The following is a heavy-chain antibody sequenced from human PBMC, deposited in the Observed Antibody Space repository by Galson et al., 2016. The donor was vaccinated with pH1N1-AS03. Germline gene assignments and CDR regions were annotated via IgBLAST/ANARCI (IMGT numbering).Heavy chain of an antibody. CDR3: ARFRSSWTFYYGLDV. V-gene: IGHV4-59*01. Sequence: SETLSLTCTVSGGSISSYYWTWIRQPPGKGLEWIGHIYYSGGTNYNPSLKSRVTISVDTSKNQLSLKLSSVTAADTAVYYCARFRSSWTFYYGLDVWGQGTTVPVSS. D-gene: IGHD6-13*01. CDR1: GGSISSYY. J-gene: IGHJ6*02. CDR2: IYYSGGT.